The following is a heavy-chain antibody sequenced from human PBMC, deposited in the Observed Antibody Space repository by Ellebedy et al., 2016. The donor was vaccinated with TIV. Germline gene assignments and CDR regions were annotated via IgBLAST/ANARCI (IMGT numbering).Heavy chain of an antibody. Sequence: GESLKISCAASGFTFSSYSMNWVRQAPGKGLEWVSSISSSSSYIYYADSVKGRFTISRDNAKNSLYLQMNSLRAEDTAVYYCARDRFSGAAAGPTGYWGQGTLVTVSS. J-gene: IGHJ4*02. D-gene: IGHD6-13*01. CDR3: ARDRFSGAAAGPTGY. CDR1: GFTFSSYS. V-gene: IGHV3-21*01. CDR2: ISSSSSYI.